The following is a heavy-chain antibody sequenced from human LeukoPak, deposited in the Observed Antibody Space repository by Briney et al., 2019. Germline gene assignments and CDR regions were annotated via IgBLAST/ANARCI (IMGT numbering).Heavy chain of an antibody. J-gene: IGHJ6*02. D-gene: IGHD6-13*01. CDR3: ARGGYSSSWYGKYYYYYGMDV. CDR1: GYTFTSYD. CDR2: MNPNNGNP. Sequence: ASVKVSCKASGYTFTSYDINWVRQATGQGLEWMGWMNPNNGNPGYAQKFQGRVTMTRNTSISTSYMELSCLRSEDTAVYYCARGGYSSSWYGKYYYYYGMDVWGQGTTVTVSS. V-gene: IGHV1-8*01.